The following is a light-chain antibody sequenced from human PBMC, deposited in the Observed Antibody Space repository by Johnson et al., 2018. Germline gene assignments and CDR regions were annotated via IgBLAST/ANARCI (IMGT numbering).Light chain of an antibody. J-gene: IGLJ1*01. CDR2: ENI. Sequence: QSVLTQPPSVSAAPGQKVTISCSGSSSNIGNNYVSWYQQLPGTAPKLLIYENIKRPSGMPDRFSGPKSGTSATRGFTGLQIGDGADYYCGTWYSRLSAGNVFGTGTKVTVL. CDR3: GTWYSRLSAGNV. CDR1: SSNIGNNY. V-gene: IGLV1-51*02.